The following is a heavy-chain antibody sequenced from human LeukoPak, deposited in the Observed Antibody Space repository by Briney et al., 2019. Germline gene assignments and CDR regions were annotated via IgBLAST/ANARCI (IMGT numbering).Heavy chain of an antibody. D-gene: IGHD6-19*01. CDR2: ISGGGSST. CDR1: GFTFSSYA. V-gene: IGHV3-23*01. Sequence: GGSLRLSCAASGFTFSSYAMSWVRQAPGKGLEWVSGISGGGSSTFYADSVKGRFTISRDNAKNTLYLQMNSLRAEDTVVYYCAREVYSSGWSSFDYWGQGTLVTVSS. J-gene: IGHJ4*02. CDR3: AREVYSSGWSSFDY.